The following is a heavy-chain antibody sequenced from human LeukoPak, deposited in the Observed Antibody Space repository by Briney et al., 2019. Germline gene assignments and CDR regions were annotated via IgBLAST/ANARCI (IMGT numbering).Heavy chain of an antibody. V-gene: IGHV3-43*02. J-gene: IGHJ4*02. CDR3: AREAYGYYFDY. D-gene: IGHD3-10*01. CDR2: ISGDGGST. Sequence: GGSLRLSCAASGFTFDDYAMHWVRQAPGKGLEWVSLISGDGGSTYYADSVKGRFTISRDTSKNTLYLQMNSLRGEDTAVYYCAREAYGYYFDYWGQGTLVTVSS. CDR1: GFTFDDYA.